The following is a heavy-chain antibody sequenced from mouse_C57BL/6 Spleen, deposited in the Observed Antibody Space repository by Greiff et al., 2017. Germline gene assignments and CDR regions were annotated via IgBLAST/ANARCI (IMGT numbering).Heavy chain of an antibody. V-gene: IGHV1-81*01. J-gene: IGHJ3*01. D-gene: IGHD2-3*01. CDR2: IYPRSGNT. CDR3: ASGDGYPQAWFAY. Sequence: VQLQQSGAELARPGASVKLSCKASGYTFTSYGISWVKQRTGQGLEWIGEIYPRSGNTYYNEKFKGKATLTADKSSSTAYMELRSLTSEDPAVYFCASGDGYPQAWFAYWGQGTLVTVSA. CDR1: GYTFTSYG.